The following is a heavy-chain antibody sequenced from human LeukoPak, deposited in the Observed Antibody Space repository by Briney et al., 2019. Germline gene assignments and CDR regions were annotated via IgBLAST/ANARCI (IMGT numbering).Heavy chain of an antibody. CDR3: ARQAGYCSGGSCYSYYYYYYMDV. CDR2: ISYSGST. Sequence: SETLSLTCTVSGDSISSFYWSWIRQPPGKGLEWIGYISYSGSTNYNPSLKSRVTISVDTSKNQFSLKLSSVTAADTAVYYCARQAGYCSGGSCYSYYYYYYMDVWGKGTTVTISS. V-gene: IGHV4-59*08. J-gene: IGHJ6*03. D-gene: IGHD2-15*01. CDR1: GDSISSFY.